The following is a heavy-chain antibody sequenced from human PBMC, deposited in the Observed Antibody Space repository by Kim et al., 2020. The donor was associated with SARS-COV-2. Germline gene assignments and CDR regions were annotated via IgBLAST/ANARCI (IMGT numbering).Heavy chain of an antibody. J-gene: IGHJ4*02. D-gene: IGHD1-1*01. CDR1: GFTFSSSA. V-gene: IGHV3-23*01. CDR3: AKLQGHWTDIDY. CDR2: VSSGGART. Sequence: GGSLRLSCTVSGFTFSSSAMSWVRQAPGKGLEWVSAVSSGGARTLYADSLRGRFTISRDNPKNTLYLQMDSLRVEDTAVYYCAKLQGHWTDIDYWGQGTLVTVSS.